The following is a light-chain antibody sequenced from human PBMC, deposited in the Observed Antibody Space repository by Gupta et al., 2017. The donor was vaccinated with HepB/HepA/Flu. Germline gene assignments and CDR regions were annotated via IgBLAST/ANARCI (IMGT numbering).Light chain of an antibody. CDR2: SIN. CDR1: NSNIGRNT. CDR3: AAWDDSLNGQV. Sequence: QSVVPQPPSASGTPGQRVTISCSGRNSNIGRNTVTWYQQVPGTAPKLLIYSINQRPSGVPDRFSGAKSGTSASLAISGLQSEDEATYYCAAWDDSLNGQVFGGGTKLTVL. J-gene: IGLJ2*01. V-gene: IGLV1-44*01.